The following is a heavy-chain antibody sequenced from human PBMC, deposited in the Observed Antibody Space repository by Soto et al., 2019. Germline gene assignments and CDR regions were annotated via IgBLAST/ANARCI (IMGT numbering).Heavy chain of an antibody. J-gene: IGHJ6*02. Sequence: QVQLQESGPGLVKPSETPSLTCTVSGGSISSYYWSWIRQPPGKGLEWIGYIYYSGSTNYNPSLKSRVTISVDTSKNQFSLKLSSVTAADTAVYYCAREGLTGTIGLYYYYGMDVWGQGTTVTVSS. CDR2: IYYSGST. V-gene: IGHV4-59*01. CDR1: GGSISSYY. D-gene: IGHD1-7*01. CDR3: AREGLTGTIGLYYYYGMDV.